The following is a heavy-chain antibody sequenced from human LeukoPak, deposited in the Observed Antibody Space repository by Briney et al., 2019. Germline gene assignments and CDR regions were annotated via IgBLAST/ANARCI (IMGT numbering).Heavy chain of an antibody. CDR1: GFTFSSCS. D-gene: IGHD3-3*01. CDR2: ISSSSSYI. Sequence: GGSLRLSCAASGFTFSSCSMNWVRQAPGKGLEWVSSISSSSSYIYYADSVKGRFTISRDNAKNSLYLQMNSLRAEDTAVYYCARDRTIFGVVINYQFDPWGQGTLVTVSS. V-gene: IGHV3-21*01. J-gene: IGHJ5*02. CDR3: ARDRTIFGVVINYQFDP.